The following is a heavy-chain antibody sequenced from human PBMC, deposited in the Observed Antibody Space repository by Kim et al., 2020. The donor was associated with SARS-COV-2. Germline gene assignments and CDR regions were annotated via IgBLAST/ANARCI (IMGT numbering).Heavy chain of an antibody. CDR2: IIPILGIA. CDR1: GGTFSSYA. D-gene: IGHD6-19*01. Sequence: SVKVSCKASGGTFSSYAISWVRQAPGQGLEWMGRIIPILGIANYAQKFQGRVTITADKSTSTAYMELSSLRSEDTAVYYCARAVSRGWYYFDYWGQGTLVTVSS. J-gene: IGHJ4*02. V-gene: IGHV1-69*04. CDR3: ARAVSRGWYYFDY.